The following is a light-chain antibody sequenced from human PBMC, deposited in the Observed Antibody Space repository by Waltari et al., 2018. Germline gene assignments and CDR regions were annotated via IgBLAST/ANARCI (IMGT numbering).Light chain of an antibody. CDR3: QQYNNWPPLT. V-gene: IGKV3-15*01. Sequence: EIVMTQSPATLSVSPGERPTLPCRASQRVSSNLAWYQQKPGQAPSLLIYGASTRATGIPARFSGSEAGTEFTLTISSLQSEDFAVYYCQQYNNWPPLTFGGGTKVEIK. CDR1: QRVSSN. CDR2: GAS. J-gene: IGKJ4*01.